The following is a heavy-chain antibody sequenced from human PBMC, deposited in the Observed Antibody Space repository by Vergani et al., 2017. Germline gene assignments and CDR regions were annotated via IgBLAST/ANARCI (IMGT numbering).Heavy chain of an antibody. Sequence: QITLKESGPTLVKPTQTLTLTCTFSGFSLSTSGVGVGWIRQPPGKALEWLALIYWDDDKHYSPSLKSRLTITKDTSKTHVVLTMTNMDPVDTATYYCAHSGSGGWYEVTERHYYYYGMDVWGQGTTVTVSS. CDR1: GFSLSTSGVG. V-gene: IGHV2-5*02. CDR3: AHSGSGGWYEVTERHYYYYGMDV. CDR2: IYWDDDK. D-gene: IGHD6-19*01. J-gene: IGHJ6*02.